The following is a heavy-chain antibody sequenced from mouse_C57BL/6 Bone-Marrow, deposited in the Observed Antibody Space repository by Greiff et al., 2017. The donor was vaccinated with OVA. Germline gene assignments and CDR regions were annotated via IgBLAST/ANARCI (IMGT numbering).Heavy chain of an antibody. CDR2: INPYNGGT. D-gene: IGHD1-1*01. V-gene: IGHV1-19*01. Sequence: VQLQQSGPVLVKPGASVKMSCKASGYTFTDYYMNWVKQSHGKSLEWIGVINPYNGGTSYNQKFKGKATLTVDKSSSTAYMELNSLTSEDSAVYYCARKGYYGSSYDAMDYWGQGTSVTVSS. CDR1: GYTFTDYY. J-gene: IGHJ4*01. CDR3: ARKGYYGSSYDAMDY.